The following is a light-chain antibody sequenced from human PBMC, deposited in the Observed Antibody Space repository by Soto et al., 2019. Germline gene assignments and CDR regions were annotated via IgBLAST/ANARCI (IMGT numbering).Light chain of an antibody. Sequence: EIVLTQSPGTLSLSPGERATLSCRASQSVSTNYVAWYQRKPGQAPRLLIYGASSTATDIPDRFSGSGSGTDFTLTITRLKPEDFAVYYWQQYGSSPPTFGQGTKVEL. V-gene: IGKV3-20*01. CDR3: QQYGSSPPT. CDR2: GAS. J-gene: IGKJ1*01. CDR1: QSVSTNY.